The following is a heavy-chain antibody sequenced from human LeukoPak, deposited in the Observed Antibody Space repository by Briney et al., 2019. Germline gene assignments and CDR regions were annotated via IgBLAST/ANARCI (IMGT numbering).Heavy chain of an antibody. J-gene: IGHJ4*02. CDR3: AKDRGYCNGGSCYGLDY. Sequence: GGSLRLSCAASGFTFSSYAMHWVRQAPGKGLEWVTVISYDGRDKYFVDSVKGRCTISRDNSKNTLYLQVNSLRAEDTAVYYCAKDRGYCNGGSCYGLDYWGQGNLVTVSS. CDR1: GFTFSSYA. V-gene: IGHV3-30*04. D-gene: IGHD2-15*01. CDR2: ISYDGRDK.